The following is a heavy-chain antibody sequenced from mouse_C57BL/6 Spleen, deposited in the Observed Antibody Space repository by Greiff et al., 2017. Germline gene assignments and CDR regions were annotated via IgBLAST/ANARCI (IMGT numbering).Heavy chain of an antibody. J-gene: IGHJ2*01. Sequence: EVPLQESGPGLVKPSQSLSLTCSVTGYSITSGYYWNWIRQFPGNKLEWMGYISYDGSTNYNPSLKNRISITRDTSKNQFFLKLNSLTTEDTATYYCASLNYYGSSYVDYWGQGTTLTVSS. V-gene: IGHV3-6*01. CDR1: GYSITSGYY. D-gene: IGHD1-1*01. CDR3: ASLNYYGSSYVDY. CDR2: ISYDGST.